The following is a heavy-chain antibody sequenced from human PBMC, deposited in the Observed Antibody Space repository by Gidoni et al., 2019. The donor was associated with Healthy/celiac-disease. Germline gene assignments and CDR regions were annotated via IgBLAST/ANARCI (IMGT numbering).Heavy chain of an antibody. CDR3: ARASSNTIFGVVPPGDY. J-gene: IGHJ4*02. D-gene: IGHD3-3*01. CDR1: GYPFTSYY. Sequence: QVQLVQSGSEVQKPGASVKVSCKASGYPFTSYYMHWVRQAPGQGLEWMGIIHPSGGSTSYAQKFQGRVTMTRDTSTSTVYMELSSLRSEDTAVYYCARASSNTIFGVVPPGDYWGQGTLVTVSS. V-gene: IGHV1-46*01. CDR2: IHPSGGST.